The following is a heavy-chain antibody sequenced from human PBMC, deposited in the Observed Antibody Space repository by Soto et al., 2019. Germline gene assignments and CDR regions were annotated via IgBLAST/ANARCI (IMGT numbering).Heavy chain of an antibody. V-gene: IGHV2-26*01. Sequence: SGPTLVNPTEPLTLTCTVSGFSLSNARMGVSWIRQPPGKALEWLAHIFSNDEKSYSTSLKSRPTISKDTSKSQVVLAMTNMDPVDTATYYCARRGRTGTSGFDPWGQGTLVTVSS. J-gene: IGHJ5*02. CDR3: ARRGRTGTSGFDP. CDR2: IFSNDEK. CDR1: GFSLSNARMG. D-gene: IGHD1-7*01.